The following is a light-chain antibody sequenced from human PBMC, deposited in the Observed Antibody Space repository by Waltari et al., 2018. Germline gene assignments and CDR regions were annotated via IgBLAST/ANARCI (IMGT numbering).Light chain of an antibody. J-gene: IGKJ1*01. CDR2: KAS. V-gene: IGKV1-5*03. CDR3: QQYNYYWT. Sequence: DIQMTQSPSTLSASVGDRVTITCRASQSISNWLVWYQQKPGKDPKLLIYKASTLETGVPSRFSGSGSRTEFTLTISNLQPDDFATYYCQQYNYYWTFGQGTKVEI. CDR1: QSISNW.